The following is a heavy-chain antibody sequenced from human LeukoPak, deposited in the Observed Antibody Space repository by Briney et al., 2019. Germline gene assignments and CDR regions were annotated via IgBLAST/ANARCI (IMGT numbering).Heavy chain of an antibody. J-gene: IGHJ4*02. CDR1: GFTFSNAW. Sequence: GGSLRLSCAASGFTFSNAWMNWVRQAPGKGLEWVSSISSSSSFIYYADSVKGRFTISRDNAKNSLYLQMNSLRAEDTAVYYCARDRGGYSYGLDYWGQGTLVTVSS. CDR3: ARDRGGYSYGLDY. D-gene: IGHD5-18*01. V-gene: IGHV3-21*01. CDR2: ISSSSSFI.